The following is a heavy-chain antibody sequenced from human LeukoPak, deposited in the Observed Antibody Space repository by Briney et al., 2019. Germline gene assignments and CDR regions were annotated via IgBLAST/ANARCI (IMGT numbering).Heavy chain of an antibody. J-gene: IGHJ4*02. CDR1: GGSISSYY. V-gene: IGHV4-59*01. Sequence: KTSETLSLTXTVFGGSISSYYWSWIRQAPGKGLEWIGYIYYSGSTNYNPSLKSRVTISVDTSKNQFSLKLSSVTAADTAVYYCAREDTAIGYWGQGTLVTVSS. CDR3: AREDTAIGY. CDR2: IYYSGST. D-gene: IGHD5-18*01.